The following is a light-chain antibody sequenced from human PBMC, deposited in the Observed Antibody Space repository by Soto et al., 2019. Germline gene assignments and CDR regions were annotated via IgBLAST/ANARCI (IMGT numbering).Light chain of an antibody. CDR1: QPVNSGY. CDR2: GVS. J-gene: IGKJ1*01. V-gene: IGKV3-20*01. Sequence: IVLTQSPGTLSLSPGEGATLSCRASQPVNSGYLAWYQQKPGQAPRLLMYGVSTRDTGIPDRFSGSGAGTDFTLTISILEPGDFAVYYCQVYGSSPKTFGQGTKVAFK. CDR3: QVYGSSPKT.